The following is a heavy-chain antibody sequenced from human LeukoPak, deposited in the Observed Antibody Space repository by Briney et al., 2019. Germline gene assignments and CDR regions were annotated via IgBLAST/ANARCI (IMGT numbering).Heavy chain of an antibody. CDR2: IYYSGST. CDR1: GGSTSSSSYY. Sequence: PSETLSLTCTVSGGSTSSSSYYWGWIRQPPGKGLEWIGSIYYSGSTYYNPSLKSRVTISVDTSKNQFSLKLSSVTAADTAVYYCARRPGHYYYYMDVWGKGTTVTVSS. CDR3: ARRPGHYYYYMDV. J-gene: IGHJ6*03. V-gene: IGHV4-39*01.